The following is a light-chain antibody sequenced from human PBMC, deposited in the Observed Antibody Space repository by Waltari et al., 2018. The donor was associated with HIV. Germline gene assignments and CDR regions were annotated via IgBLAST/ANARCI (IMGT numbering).Light chain of an antibody. Sequence: QSVLTQPPSASGTTGQRVTITCSGSRSNIGRNTVSRYQQHPGTAPKLFIYSNYRRPSGVPDRFSDSKSGTSASLAISGLQSEDEADYYCAAWDDSLDGWVFGGGTKLTVV. V-gene: IGLV1-44*01. J-gene: IGLJ3*02. CDR1: RSNIGRNT. CDR2: SNY. CDR3: AAWDDSLDGWV.